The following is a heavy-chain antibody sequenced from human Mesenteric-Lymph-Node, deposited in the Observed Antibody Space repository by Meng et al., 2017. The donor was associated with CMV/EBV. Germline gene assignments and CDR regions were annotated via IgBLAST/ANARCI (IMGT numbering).Heavy chain of an antibody. CDR1: GFTFSSNA. D-gene: IGHD2-2*01. J-gene: IGHJ6*02. CDR3: AGAYCNSTNCYPTHCYDYSMDV. V-gene: IGHV3-64*02. CDR2: ISSKVGST. Sequence: GRSLTLSCAVSGFTFSSNAMHWVRQAPGKGLAYVSAISSKVGSTYYADSVKGRFTISRDTSKNTLYLQMGRRRAEDVAVYYCAGAYCNSTNCYPTHCYDYSMDVWGQGTTVTVSS.